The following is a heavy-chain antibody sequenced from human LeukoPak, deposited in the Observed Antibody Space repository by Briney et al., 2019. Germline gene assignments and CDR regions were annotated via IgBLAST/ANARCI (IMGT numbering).Heavy chain of an antibody. J-gene: IGHJ4*02. CDR1: GFTFSSYA. D-gene: IGHD4-17*01. Sequence: PGGSLRLSCAASGFTFSSYAMHRVRQAPGKGLEWVAVISYDGSNKYYADSVKGRFTISRDNSKNTLYLQMNSLRAEDTAVYYGIYGDDFDYWGQGTLVTVSS. CDR2: ISYDGSNK. V-gene: IGHV3-30-3*01. CDR3: IYGDDFDY.